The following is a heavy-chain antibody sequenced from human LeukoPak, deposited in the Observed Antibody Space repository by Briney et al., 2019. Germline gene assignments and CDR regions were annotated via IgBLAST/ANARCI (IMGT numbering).Heavy chain of an antibody. CDR1: GGSFSGYY. Sequence: TSETLSLTCAVYGGSFSGYYWSWIRQPPGKGLEWIAEISQNGDSNYNMSLKSRVTISLDKSKNQVSLKLNSVTAADTAVYYCARALGAFDIWGQGTMVTVSS. J-gene: IGHJ3*02. V-gene: IGHV4-34*01. CDR2: ISQNGDS. CDR3: ARALGAFDI.